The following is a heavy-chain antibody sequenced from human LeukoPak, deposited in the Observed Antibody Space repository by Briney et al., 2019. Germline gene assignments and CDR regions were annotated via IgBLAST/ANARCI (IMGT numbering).Heavy chain of an antibody. CDR3: ASGRDILVAGHGGYLDY. J-gene: IGHJ4*02. CDR2: ISPGGDMM. Sequence: PGGSLRLSCAASGFTFSDYHMSWIRQAPGKGLEWVSYISPGGDMMYFSDSLRDRFTISRDNAKNSLFLQMHSLTADDTDFYYCASGRDILVAGHGGYLDYWGQGTLVTVSS. D-gene: IGHD6-19*01. V-gene: IGHV3-11*04. CDR1: GFTFSDYH.